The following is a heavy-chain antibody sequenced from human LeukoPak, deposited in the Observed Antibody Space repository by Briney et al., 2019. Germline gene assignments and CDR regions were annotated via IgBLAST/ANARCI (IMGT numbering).Heavy chain of an antibody. Sequence: GASVTVSCKASGGTLSSYAISWVRQAPGQGLEWMGGIIPIFGTANYAQKFQGRVTITADESTSTAYMELSSLRSEDTAVYYCAREIAAAGEGWYFDYWGQGTLVTVSS. D-gene: IGHD6-13*01. CDR3: AREIAAAGEGWYFDY. V-gene: IGHV1-69*13. CDR1: GGTLSSYA. J-gene: IGHJ4*02. CDR2: IIPIFGTA.